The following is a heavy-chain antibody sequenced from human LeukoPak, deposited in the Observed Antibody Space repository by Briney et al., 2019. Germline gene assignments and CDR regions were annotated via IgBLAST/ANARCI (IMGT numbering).Heavy chain of an antibody. J-gene: IGHJ4*02. Sequence: GGSLRLSCVGSGFTFSSYAMSWVRQAPGKGLEWVSGISVSGGTTYYADSVKGRFTISRDNSKNTLYLEMSSLRAEDTAVYYCAKRTLDSIRYPTKYWGQGTLVTVSS. CDR2: ISVSGGTT. D-gene: IGHD3-22*01. CDR3: AKRTLDSIRYPTKY. CDR1: GFTFSSYA. V-gene: IGHV3-23*01.